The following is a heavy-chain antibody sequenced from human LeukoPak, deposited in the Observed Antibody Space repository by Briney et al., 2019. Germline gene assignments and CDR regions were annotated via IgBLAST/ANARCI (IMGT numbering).Heavy chain of an antibody. Sequence: GGSLRLSCAASGFTFSSHWMNWVRQAPGKGLEWVANIKQDGSEKYYVDSVKGRFTISRDNAKNSLYLQMNSLRAEDTAVYYCAKDLDYYDSSGPDYWGQGTLVTVSS. CDR2: IKQDGSEK. V-gene: IGHV3-7*01. J-gene: IGHJ4*02. CDR1: GFTFSSHW. D-gene: IGHD3-22*01. CDR3: AKDLDYYDSSGPDY.